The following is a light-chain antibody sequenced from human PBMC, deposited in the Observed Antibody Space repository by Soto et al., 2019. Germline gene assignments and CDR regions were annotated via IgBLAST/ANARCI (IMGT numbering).Light chain of an antibody. CDR3: QQRSNWPPT. V-gene: IGKV3-11*01. J-gene: IGKJ2*01. Sequence: EILMTQSPATLSVSPGERVILSCRASQSVGSTLAWYQQKPGQAPRLLIYDASNRATGIPARFSGSGSGTDFTLTISSLEPEDFAVYYCQQRSNWPPTFGQGTKLEIK. CDR2: DAS. CDR1: QSVGST.